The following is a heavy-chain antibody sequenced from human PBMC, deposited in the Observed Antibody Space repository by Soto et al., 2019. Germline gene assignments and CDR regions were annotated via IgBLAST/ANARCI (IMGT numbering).Heavy chain of an antibody. CDR1: GFTFKNYG. J-gene: IGHJ4*02. CDR2: VYYDGSNQ. Sequence: QVQLVESGGGVVQPGTSLRLSCAASGFTFKNYGMHWVRQAPGKGLEWVAIVYYDGSNQYYADSVKGRFTISRDNSKNTLYLQRNSLRVDDTAMYYCAGDLSDYWCQGTLVTVSS. CDR3: AGDLSDY. V-gene: IGHV3-33*01.